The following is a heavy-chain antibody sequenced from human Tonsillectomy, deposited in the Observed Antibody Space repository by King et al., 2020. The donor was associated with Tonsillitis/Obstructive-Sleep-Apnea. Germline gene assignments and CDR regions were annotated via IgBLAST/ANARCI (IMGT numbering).Heavy chain of an antibody. Sequence: VQLVESGGGVVQPGRSLRLSCAASGFTFSSYAMHWVRQAPGKGLEWVAIISYDGGNKHYADSVXGRFTISRDNSKNILYLQMDSLRAEDTAVYYCARYLXXYDSSGYLXYWGXXXLVTVSS. V-gene: IGHV3-30*04. CDR1: GFTFSSYA. D-gene: IGHD3-22*01. CDR3: ARYLXXYDSSGYLXY. CDR2: ISYDGGNK. J-gene: IGHJ4*01.